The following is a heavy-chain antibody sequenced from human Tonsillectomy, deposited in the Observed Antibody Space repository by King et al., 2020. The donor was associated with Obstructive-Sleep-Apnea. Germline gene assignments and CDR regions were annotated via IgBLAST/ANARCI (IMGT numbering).Heavy chain of an antibody. CDR1: GFTFSSYS. V-gene: IGHV3-48*04. J-gene: IGHJ4*02. CDR3: AREGGYTYGPR. CDR2: ISSSSSTI. Sequence: VQLVESGGGLVQPGGSLRLSCAASGFTFSSYSMNWVRQAPGKGLEWVSYISSSSSTIYSADSVKGRFTISRDNAKNSLYLQMNSLRAEDTAVYYCAREGGYTYGPRWGQGTLVTVSS. D-gene: IGHD5-18*01.